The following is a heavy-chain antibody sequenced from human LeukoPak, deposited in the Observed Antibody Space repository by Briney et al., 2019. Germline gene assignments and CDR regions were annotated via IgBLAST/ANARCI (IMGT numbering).Heavy chain of an antibody. D-gene: IGHD2-2*01. CDR3: AAYCSSTSCYVGH. CDR2: ISYDGSSK. Sequence: GRSLRLSCAASGFTFSSYAMHWVRQAPGKGLEWVAVISYDGSSKYYADSVKGRFTISRDNSKNTLYLQMNSLRAEDTAVYYCAAYCSSTSCYVGHWGQGTLVTVSS. J-gene: IGHJ4*02. V-gene: IGHV3-30-3*01. CDR1: GFTFSSYA.